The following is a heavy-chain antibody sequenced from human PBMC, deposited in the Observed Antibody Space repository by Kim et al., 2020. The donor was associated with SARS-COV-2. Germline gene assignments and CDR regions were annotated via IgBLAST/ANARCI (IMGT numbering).Heavy chain of an antibody. J-gene: IGHJ4*02. CDR2: IYYSGST. CDR1: GGSFGTRSDF. CDR3: ARVDSGSWYFDY. V-gene: IGHV4-39*07. D-gene: IGHD6-13*01. Sequence: SETLSLTCTVSGGSFGTRSDFWGWIRQPPGKGLEWIGSIYYSGSTYYNPSLKSRVTISVDPSKNQFSLKLTSVTAAGTAVYYCARVDSGSWYFDYWGQGTLVTVSS.